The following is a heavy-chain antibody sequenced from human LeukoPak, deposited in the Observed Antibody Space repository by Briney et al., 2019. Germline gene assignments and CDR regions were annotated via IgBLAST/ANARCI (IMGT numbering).Heavy chain of an antibody. CDR1: GFTFSSYA. J-gene: IGHJ6*02. V-gene: IGHV3-23*01. Sequence: GGSLRLSCAASGFTFSSYAMSWVRQAPGKGLEWVSTISVSGGNTYYADSVKGRFTISRDNSKNTVFLQMNNLRADDTAMYYCARDRGIAAHYGMDVWGQGTTVTVSS. CDR3: ARDRGIAAHYGMDV. CDR2: ISVSGGNT. D-gene: IGHD6-6*01.